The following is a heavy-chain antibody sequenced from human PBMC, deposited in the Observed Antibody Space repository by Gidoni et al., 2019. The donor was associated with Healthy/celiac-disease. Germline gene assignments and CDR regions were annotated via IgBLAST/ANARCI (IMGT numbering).Heavy chain of an antibody. J-gene: IGHJ5*02. CDR2: INPNRGGT. D-gene: IGHD6-19*01. CDR1: GYTFTGYY. V-gene: IGHV1-2*06. Sequence: QVQLVQSGAEVKKPGASVKVSCKASGYTFTGYYMHWVRQAPGQGLEWMGRINPNRGGTNYAQKFQGRVTMTRDTSISTAYMELSRLRSDDTAVYYCARDLRGIAVAGTLSWGQGTLVTVSS. CDR3: ARDLRGIAVAGTLS.